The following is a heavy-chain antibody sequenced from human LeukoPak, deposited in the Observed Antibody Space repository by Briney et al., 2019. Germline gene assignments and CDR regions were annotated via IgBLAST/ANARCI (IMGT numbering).Heavy chain of an antibody. CDR2: ISWNSGTI. J-gene: IGHJ5*01. CDR1: GFTFDDYA. V-gene: IGHV3-9*01. CDR3: ARDPAPQGWFDS. Sequence: GGSLRLSCAASGFTFDDYAMHWVRQAPGKGLEWVSSISWNSGTIGYADSVKGRFTISRDNAKNSLYLQMNSLRAEDTAVYHCARDPAPQGWFDSWGQGTLVTVSS.